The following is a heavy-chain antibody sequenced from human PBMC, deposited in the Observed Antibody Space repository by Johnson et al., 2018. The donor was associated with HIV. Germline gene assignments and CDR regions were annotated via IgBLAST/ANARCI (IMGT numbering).Heavy chain of an antibody. CDR3: ARVLRGQPRSPFDI. CDR2: ISSTGNII. CDR1: GFTFSSFA. Sequence: VQLVESGGGLVQPGGSLRLSCAASGFTFSSFAMHWVRQAPGKGLEWVSYISSTGNIIYYADSVKGRFTISRDNAKSSLYLQMNSLRAEDTAVYYCARVLRGQPRSPFDIWGQGTMVTVSS. J-gene: IGHJ3*02. D-gene: IGHD3-10*01. V-gene: IGHV3-48*04.